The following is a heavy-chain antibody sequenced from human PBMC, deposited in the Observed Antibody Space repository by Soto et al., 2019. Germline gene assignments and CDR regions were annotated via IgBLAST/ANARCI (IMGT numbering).Heavy chain of an antibody. J-gene: IGHJ4*02. D-gene: IGHD3-22*01. V-gene: IGHV1-18*04. CDR2: ISGHNGNT. Sequence: QVQLVQSGAEVKKPGASVKVSCKASGYSFTSYGISWVRQAPGQGPEWMGWISGHNGNTNHPQSLQGRVTMNTDTSRNTAYMELSSLRSDDTAVYYCARHRFNYYDDTVYYYFEYWGQGTLVTVSS. CDR3: ARHRFNYYDDTVYYYFEY. CDR1: GYSFTSYG.